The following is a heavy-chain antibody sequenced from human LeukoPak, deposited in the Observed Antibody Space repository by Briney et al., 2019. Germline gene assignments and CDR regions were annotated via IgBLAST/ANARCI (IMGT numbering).Heavy chain of an antibody. CDR2: ISGSGHDT. CDR1: GFTFSNYA. V-gene: IGHV3-23*01. J-gene: IGHJ4*02. D-gene: IGHD3-22*01. CDR3: AKRDFYSSTGYYYPYYFDS. Sequence: GGSLRLSCAASGFTFSNYAMSWVRQAPGKGPEWISGISGSGHDTFYADSVKGRFSISRGNSKNTLYLQMNNLRAEDTAVYYCAKRDFYSSTGYYYPYYFDSWGQGTLVTVSS.